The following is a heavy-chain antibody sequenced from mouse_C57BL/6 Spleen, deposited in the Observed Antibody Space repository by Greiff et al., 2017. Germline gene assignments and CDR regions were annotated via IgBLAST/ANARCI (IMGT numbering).Heavy chain of an antibody. CDR2: IDPSDSYT. CDR3: ARSYSNSPRRAMDY. CDR1: GYTFTSYW. D-gene: IGHD2-5*01. J-gene: IGHJ4*01. Sequence: QVQLQQPGAELVMPGASVKLSCKASGYTFTSYWMHWVKQRPGQGLEWIGEIDPSDSYTKYNQKFKGKSTLTVDKSSSTAYIQLSSLTSEDSAVYYCARSYSNSPRRAMDYWGQGTSVTVSS. V-gene: IGHV1-69*01.